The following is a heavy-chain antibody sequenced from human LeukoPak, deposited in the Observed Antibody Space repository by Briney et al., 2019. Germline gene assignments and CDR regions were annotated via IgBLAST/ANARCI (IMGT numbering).Heavy chain of an antibody. D-gene: IGHD2-2*02. CDR3: ARDVSRDVSCYTD. V-gene: IGHV3-21*01. CDR2: ISSSGSYI. CDR1: RFTFSSYS. J-gene: IGHJ4*02. Sequence: PGGSLRLSCAASRFTFSSYSMNWVRQAPGKGLEWVSSISSSGSYIYFPDSMKGRFTISRDNAGNSVYLQMNSLRVDDTAVYFCARDVSRDVSCYTDWGQGTLVTVSS.